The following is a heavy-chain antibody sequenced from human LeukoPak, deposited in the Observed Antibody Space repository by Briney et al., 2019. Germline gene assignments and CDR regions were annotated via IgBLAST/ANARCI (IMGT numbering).Heavy chain of an antibody. J-gene: IGHJ4*02. CDR2: ISSSISYT. CDR1: GFTFSSYS. CDR3: ASRGPSIGY. Sequence: SGGSLRLSCAASGFTFSSYSMNWIRQAPGKGLEWVSYISSSISYTNYADTVKGRFTISRDNAKNSLYLQMNSLRAEDTAVYYCASRGPSIGYWGQGTLVTVSS. V-gene: IGHV3-21*05. D-gene: IGHD6-6*01.